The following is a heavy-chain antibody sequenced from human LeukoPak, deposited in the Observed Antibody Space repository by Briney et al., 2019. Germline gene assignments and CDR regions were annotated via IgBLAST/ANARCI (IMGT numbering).Heavy chain of an antibody. Sequence: GRSLRLFCAASGFTFSSYAMHWVRQAPGKGLEWVAVISYDGSNKYYADSVKGRFTISRDNSKNTLYLQMNSLRAEDTAVYYCAKDSDPGYSSSWPFDYWGQGTLVTVSS. J-gene: IGHJ4*02. V-gene: IGHV3-30-3*01. D-gene: IGHD6-13*01. CDR1: GFTFSSYA. CDR3: AKDSDPGYSSSWPFDY. CDR2: ISYDGSNK.